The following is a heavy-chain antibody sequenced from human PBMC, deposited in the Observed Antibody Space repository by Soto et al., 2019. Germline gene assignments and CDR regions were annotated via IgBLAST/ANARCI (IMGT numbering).Heavy chain of an antibody. V-gene: IGHV4-39*01. CDR1: GGSISSSSYY. Sequence: QLQLQESGPGLVKPSETLSLTCTVSGGSISSSSYYWGWIRQPPGKGLEWIGSIYYSGSTYYNPSLKSRVTISVDTSKNQFSLKLSSVTAADTAVYYCARVYSGSSCYLHYYYYMDVWGKGTTVTVSS. CDR3: ARVYSGSSCYLHYYYYMDV. J-gene: IGHJ6*03. CDR2: IYYSGST. D-gene: IGHD2-2*01.